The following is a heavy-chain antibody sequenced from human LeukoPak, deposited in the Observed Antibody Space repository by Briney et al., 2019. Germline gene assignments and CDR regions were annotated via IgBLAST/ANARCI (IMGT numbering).Heavy chain of an antibody. CDR2: IIPILGIA. CDR1: GGTFSSYT. V-gene: IGHV1-69*02. CDR3: ARKSGYCTNGVCYHYFDY. Sequence: SVKVSCKASGGTFSSYTISWMRQAPGQGLEWIGRIIPILGIANYAQKFQGRVTITADKSTSTAYMELSSLRSEDTAVYYCARKSGYCTNGVCYHYFDYWGQGTLVTVSS. D-gene: IGHD2-8*01. J-gene: IGHJ4*02.